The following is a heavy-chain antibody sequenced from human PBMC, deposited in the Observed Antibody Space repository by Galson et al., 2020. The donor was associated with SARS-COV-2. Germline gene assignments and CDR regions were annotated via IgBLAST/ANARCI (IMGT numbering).Heavy chain of an antibody. D-gene: IGHD3-10*01. CDR3: LKEGDTINQDY. V-gene: IGHV3-53*01. J-gene: IGHJ4*02. CDR2: IYPNYNR. Sequence: GGSLRLSCAASGFTVSSSDISWVRQAPGKGLEWVSIIYPNYNRFYADSVKGRFTISRDNSRNTLFLQMNSLRAEDTAVYYYLKEGDTINQDYWGQGTLVTVSS. CDR1: GFTVSSSD.